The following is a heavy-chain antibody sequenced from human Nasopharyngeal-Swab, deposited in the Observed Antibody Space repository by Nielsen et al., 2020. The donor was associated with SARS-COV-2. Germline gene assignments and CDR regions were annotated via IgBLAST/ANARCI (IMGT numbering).Heavy chain of an antibody. D-gene: IGHD3-16*01. V-gene: IGHV3-30*02. CDR2: IRYDGFNQ. Sequence: GRSLRLSCAASGFTFSSYGMHWVRQAPGKGLEWVAFIRYDGFNQHYADSVKGRFTIPRDSFKNTLYLQLNSLRAEDTAVYYCAKDHKMDSGGGVGYMDVWGKGTTVTVSS. CDR3: AKDHKMDSGGGVGYMDV. CDR1: GFTFSSYG. J-gene: IGHJ6*03.